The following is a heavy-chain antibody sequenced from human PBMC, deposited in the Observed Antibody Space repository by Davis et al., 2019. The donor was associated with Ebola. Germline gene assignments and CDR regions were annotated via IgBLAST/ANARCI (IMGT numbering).Heavy chain of an antibody. V-gene: IGHV5-51*01. CDR1: GYTFSRYW. CDR3: ARRYCTGTNCYVDY. Sequence: GESLKISCKGSGYTFSRYWIGWVRQMPGKGLEWMGIIYPGDSDTRYNPSFQGQVTISADKSITTAYLQWSSLKASDTAIYYCARRYCTGTNCYVDYWGQGTLVTVSS. J-gene: IGHJ4*02. CDR2: IYPGDSDT. D-gene: IGHD2-2*01.